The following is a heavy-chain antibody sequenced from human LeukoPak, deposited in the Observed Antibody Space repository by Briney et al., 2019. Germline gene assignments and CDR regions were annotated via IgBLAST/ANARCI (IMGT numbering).Heavy chain of an antibody. CDR3: ASQKGRIAAAVDY. CDR1: GFTFSSYE. D-gene: IGHD6-25*01. V-gene: IGHV3-48*03. CDR2: ISSSGSTK. Sequence: GGSLRLSCAASGFTFSSYEMNWVRQAPGKGLEWLSYISSSGSTKYYADSVKGGFTISRDNAKNSLYLHMDSLRAEDTALYYCASQKGRIAAAVDYWGQGTLVTVSS. J-gene: IGHJ4*02.